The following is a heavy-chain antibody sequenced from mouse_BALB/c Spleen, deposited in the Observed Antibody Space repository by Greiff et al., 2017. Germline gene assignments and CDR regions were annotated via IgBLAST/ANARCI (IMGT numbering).Heavy chain of an antibody. CDR1: GFNIKDTY. CDR2: IDPANGNT. CDR3: ARWGTGPGMDY. J-gene: IGHJ4*01. V-gene: IGHV14-3*02. Sequence: VQLQQSGAELVKPGASVKLSCTASGFNIKDTYMHWVKQRPEQGLEWIGRIDPANGNTKYDPKFQGKATITADTSSNTAYLQLSSLTSEDTAVYYCARWGTGPGMDYWGQGTSVTVSS. D-gene: IGHD2-14*01.